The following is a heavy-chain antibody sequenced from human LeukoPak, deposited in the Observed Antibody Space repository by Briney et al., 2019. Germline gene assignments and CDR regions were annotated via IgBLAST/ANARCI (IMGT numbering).Heavy chain of an antibody. CDR1: GYTFTNYG. D-gene: IGHD2-2*02. J-gene: IGHJ6*03. Sequence: ASVKVSCKASGYTFTNYGISWVRQAPGQGLEWMGWISAYNGNTNYAQKLQGRVTMTTDTSTSTAYMELRSLRSDDTAVYYCARVLGEYCSSTSCYMRLDYYYYYYMDVWGKGTTVTVSS. CDR3: ARVLGEYCSSTSCYMRLDYYYYYYMDV. V-gene: IGHV1-18*01. CDR2: ISAYNGNT.